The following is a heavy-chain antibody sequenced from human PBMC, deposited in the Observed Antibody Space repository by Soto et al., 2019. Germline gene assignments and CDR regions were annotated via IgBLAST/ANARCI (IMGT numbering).Heavy chain of an antibody. V-gene: IGHV1-69*01. J-gene: IGHJ4*02. D-gene: IGHD3-10*01. CDR1: GNTFNSYA. CDR2: IIPIRGTA. CDR3: ASSYGISWYGDY. Sequence: QVQLVQSGAEVKKPGSSVKVSCKASGNTFNSYAVTWVRQASGQGLEWMGGIIPIRGTANYAQKFEGRVTITADESTSTVFMQLSSLRSEDTAVYYCASSYGISWYGDYWGRGTLITVSS.